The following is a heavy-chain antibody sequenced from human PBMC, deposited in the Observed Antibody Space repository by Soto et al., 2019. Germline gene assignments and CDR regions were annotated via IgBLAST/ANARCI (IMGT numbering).Heavy chain of an antibody. CDR3: AKEGYSSGWYSYFDY. V-gene: IGHV3-23*01. D-gene: IGHD6-19*01. CDR2: ISGSGGST. CDR1: GFTFSSYA. J-gene: IGHJ4*02. Sequence: GVSLSLCCAASGFTFSSYAMSWVRQAPVKGLEWVSAISGSGGSTYYADSVKGRFTISRDNSKNTLYLQMNSLRAEDTAVYYCAKEGYSSGWYSYFDYWGQGTLVTVSS.